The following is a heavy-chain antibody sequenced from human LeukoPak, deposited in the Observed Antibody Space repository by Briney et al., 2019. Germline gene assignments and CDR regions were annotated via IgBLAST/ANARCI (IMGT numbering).Heavy chain of an antibody. Sequence: HPGRSLRLSCAASGFTFSSYAMHWVRQAPGKGLEWVSAISGSGDSTYYGDSVKGRFTISRDNSKNTLYLQMNSLRAEDTAVYYCAKTRPLDSSSWSHGDYWGQGTLVTASS. CDR2: ISGSGDST. CDR3: AKTRPLDSSSWSHGDY. CDR1: GFTFSSYA. J-gene: IGHJ4*02. D-gene: IGHD6-13*01. V-gene: IGHV3-23*01.